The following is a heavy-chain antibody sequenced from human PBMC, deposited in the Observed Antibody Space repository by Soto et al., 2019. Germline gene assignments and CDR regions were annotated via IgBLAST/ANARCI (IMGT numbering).Heavy chain of an antibody. CDR1: GGSISPNNW. D-gene: IGHD1-1*01. CDR3: ARDWRPSGTSDAFDI. J-gene: IGHJ3*02. Sequence: QVQLQESGPGLVKPSETLSLSCAVSGGSISPNNWWSWVRQPPGKGLEWIGEINHSGRTYYNPSLESRVTISADKSKNQFSLHLNSVTAADTAVYFCARDWRPSGTSDAFDIWGQGTMVTVSS. V-gene: IGHV4-4*02. CDR2: INHSGRT.